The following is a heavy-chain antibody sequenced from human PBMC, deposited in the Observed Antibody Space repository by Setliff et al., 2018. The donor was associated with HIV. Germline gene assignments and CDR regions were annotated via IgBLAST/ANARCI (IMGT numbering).Heavy chain of an antibody. D-gene: IGHD3-22*01. CDR3: ARETYYYDNPQYYYYYMDV. CDR2: IYTSGST. CDR1: GGSISSGSYY. J-gene: IGHJ6*03. V-gene: IGHV4-61*02. Sequence: SETLSLTCTVSGGSISSGSYYWSWIRQPAGKGLEWIGRIYTSGSTNYNPSLTSRVTISVDTSKNQFSLKLRSVTAADTAVYYCARETYYYDNPQYYYYYMDVWGKGTTVTVSS.